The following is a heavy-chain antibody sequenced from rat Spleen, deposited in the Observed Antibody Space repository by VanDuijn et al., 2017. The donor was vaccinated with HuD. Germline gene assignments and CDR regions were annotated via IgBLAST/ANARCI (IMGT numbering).Heavy chain of an antibody. CDR1: GFTFSDYY. Sequence: EVQLAESGGGLVQPGRSLKLSCAASGFTFSDYYMAWVRQAPTKGLEWVASISYDGGSTYYRDSVKGRFTISRDNAKSSLYLQMDSLRSEDTATYYCTRDNNIGTTVMDAWGQGASVTVSS. J-gene: IGHJ4*01. CDR2: ISYDGGST. D-gene: IGHD1-5*01. CDR3: TRDNNIGTTVMDA. V-gene: IGHV5-20*01.